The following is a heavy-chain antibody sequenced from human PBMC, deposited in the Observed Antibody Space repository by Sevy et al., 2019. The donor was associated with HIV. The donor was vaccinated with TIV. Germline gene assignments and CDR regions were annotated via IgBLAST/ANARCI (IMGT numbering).Heavy chain of an antibody. CDR2: IRFDGNSK. D-gene: IGHD2-21*01. CDR1: GFTFSTYG. J-gene: IGHJ4*02. CDR3: ARADCGGDCYLVFDY. Sequence: GGSLRLSCAASGFTFSTYGMHWVRQAPGKGLEWVAFIRFDGNSKYYADSVKGRFTISRDNSKSTLDLQLNSLTAEDTAVYDCARADCGGDCYLVFDYRGQGTLVTVSS. V-gene: IGHV3-30*02.